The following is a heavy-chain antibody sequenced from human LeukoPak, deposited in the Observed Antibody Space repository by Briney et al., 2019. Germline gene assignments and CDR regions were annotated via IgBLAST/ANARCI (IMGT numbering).Heavy chain of an antibody. J-gene: IGHJ3*02. V-gene: IGHV4-31*03. CDR3: ARLFGDYETPAFDI. CDR1: GGSISSGGYY. Sequence: SETLSLTCTVSGGSISSGGYYWSWIRQHPGKGLEWIGYIYYSGSTYYNPSLKSRVTISVDTSKNQFSLKLSSVTAADTAVYYCARLFGDYETPAFDIWGQGTMVTVS. D-gene: IGHD4-17*01. CDR2: IYYSGST.